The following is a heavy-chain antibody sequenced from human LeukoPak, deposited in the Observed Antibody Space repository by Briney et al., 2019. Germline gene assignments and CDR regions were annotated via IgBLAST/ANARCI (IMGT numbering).Heavy chain of an antibody. Sequence: GGSLRLSCAASGFTFSTYSINWVRQAPGKGLEWVSSISSGSSYIYYADSVKGRFTISRDNAKSSLYLQMNSLRVEDTAVYYCARARAGIQAGFDYWGQGTLVTVSS. CDR3: ARARAGIQAGFDY. D-gene: IGHD1-1*01. CDR1: GFTFSTYS. J-gene: IGHJ4*02. CDR2: ISSGSSYI. V-gene: IGHV3-21*01.